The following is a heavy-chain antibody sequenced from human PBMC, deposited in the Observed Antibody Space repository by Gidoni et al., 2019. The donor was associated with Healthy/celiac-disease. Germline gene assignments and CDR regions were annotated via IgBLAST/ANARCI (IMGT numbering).Heavy chain of an antibody. D-gene: IGHD5-18*01. J-gene: IGHJ4*02. CDR1: GGSISGSSYY. Sequence: QLQLQESGPGLVKPSEILSLTCTVPGGSISGSSYYWGWIRPPPGKGLEWIGSIYYSGSTYYNPSLKSQVTISVDTSKNQFSLKLSSVTAADTAVYYCARQEYSYGLYYFDYWGQGTLVTVSS. CDR3: ARQEYSYGLYYFDY. CDR2: IYYSGST. V-gene: IGHV4-39*01.